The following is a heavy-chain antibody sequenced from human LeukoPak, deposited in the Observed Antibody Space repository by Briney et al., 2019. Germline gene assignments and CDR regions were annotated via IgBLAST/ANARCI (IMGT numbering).Heavy chain of an antibody. CDR2: INGLGNNT. D-gene: IGHD1-26*01. V-gene: IGHV3-74*01. CDR1: GFTFSTSW. J-gene: IGHJ4*02. CDR3: ASSIGGADDY. Sequence: PGGSLRLSCAASGFTFSTSWMHWVRQAPGKGLLWLSRINGLGNNTRYADSVEGRFTISRDKARNTLYLHLKGLRVDDTAVYYCASSIGGADDYWGQGTLVTVSS.